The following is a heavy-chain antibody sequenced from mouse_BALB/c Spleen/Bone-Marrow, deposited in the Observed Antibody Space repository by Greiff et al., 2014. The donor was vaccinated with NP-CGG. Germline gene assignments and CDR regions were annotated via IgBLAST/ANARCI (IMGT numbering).Heavy chain of an antibody. V-gene: IGHV6-6*02. CDR2: IRLKSNNYAT. Sequence: EVMLVESGGGLVQPGGSMKLSCVASGFTFSNYWMNWVRQSPEKGLEWVAEIRLKSNNYATHYAESVKGRFTISRDDSKSSVYLQMNNLSAEDTGIYYCIRRGRGYAMDYWGQGTSVTVSS. CDR3: IRRGRGYAMDY. CDR1: GFTFSNYW. J-gene: IGHJ4*01.